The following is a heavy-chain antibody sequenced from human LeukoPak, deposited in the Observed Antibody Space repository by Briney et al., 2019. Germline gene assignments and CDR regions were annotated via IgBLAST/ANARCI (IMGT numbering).Heavy chain of an antibody. Sequence: SETLSLTCSVSGGSVTSTTYYWGWIRQPPGGALEWIANVYYTGSTYSNPSLKSRATMSVDTSKNQFSLTMTSVTAADTAVYYCARLRKGRYFDYIFDYWGQGTLATVSS. CDR1: GGSVTSTTYY. V-gene: IGHV4-39*01. CDR3: ARLRKGRYFDYIFDY. J-gene: IGHJ4*02. D-gene: IGHD3-9*01. CDR2: VYYTGST.